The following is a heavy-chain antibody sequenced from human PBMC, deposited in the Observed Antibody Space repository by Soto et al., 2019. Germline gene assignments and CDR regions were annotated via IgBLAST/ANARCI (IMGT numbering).Heavy chain of an antibody. D-gene: IGHD2-2*01. Sequence: QVQLVQSGAVVKKPGASVKVSCKTSGYTFTNYGISWVRQAPGQGLEWMGWISAYNGNTNYAQNLQGRVTMTTDTSTSTAYMELRSLRSDDTAVYYCARRWGTTSSSWFDPWGQGTLVTVSS. V-gene: IGHV1-18*01. CDR1: GYTFTNYG. CDR3: ARRWGTTSSSWFDP. J-gene: IGHJ5*02. CDR2: ISAYNGNT.